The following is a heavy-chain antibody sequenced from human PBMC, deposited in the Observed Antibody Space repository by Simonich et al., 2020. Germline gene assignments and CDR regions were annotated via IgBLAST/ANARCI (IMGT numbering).Heavy chain of an antibody. D-gene: IGHD7-27*01. J-gene: IGHJ3*02. CDR3: AREDLTGDAFDI. CDR1: GFTFSSYA. V-gene: IGHV3-30*07. Sequence: QVQLVESGGGVVQPGRSLRLSCAASGFTFSSYAMHWVRQALGKGLEWVAVISYDGSNKYYADSVKGRFTISRDNSKNTRYLQMNSLRAEDTAVYYCAREDLTGDAFDIWGQGTMVTVSS. CDR2: ISYDGSNK.